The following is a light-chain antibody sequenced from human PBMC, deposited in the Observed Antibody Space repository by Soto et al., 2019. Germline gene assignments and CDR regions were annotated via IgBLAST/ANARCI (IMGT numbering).Light chain of an antibody. V-gene: IGKV4-1*01. Sequence: DIVMTQSPDSLAVSLGERATINCKSSQSILSSSNNKNFLAWYQQKIGQPPKLLIYSASTRKSGVPDRFSGSGSGTDFTLTISSLQAEDVAVYYCQQSYNSPITFGQGTRLEI. CDR2: SAS. CDR3: QQSYNSPIT. CDR1: QSILSSSNNKNF. J-gene: IGKJ5*01.